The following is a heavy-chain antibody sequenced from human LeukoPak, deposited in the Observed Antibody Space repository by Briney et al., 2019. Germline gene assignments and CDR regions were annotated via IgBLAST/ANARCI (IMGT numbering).Heavy chain of an antibody. Sequence: KPSQTLSLTCTVSGGSISSGDYYWSWIRQPPGKGLEWIGYIYYSGSTYYNPSLKSRVTISVDTSKNQFSLKLTSVTAADTAVYYCARDQPRGGYSSGWHKYYYYMDVWGKGTTVTVSS. J-gene: IGHJ6*03. CDR3: ARDQPRGGYSSGWHKYYYYMDV. CDR2: IYYSGST. V-gene: IGHV4-30-4*08. D-gene: IGHD6-19*01. CDR1: GGSISSGDYY.